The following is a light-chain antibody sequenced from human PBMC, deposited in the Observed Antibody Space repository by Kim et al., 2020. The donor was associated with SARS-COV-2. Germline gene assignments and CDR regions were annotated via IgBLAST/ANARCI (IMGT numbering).Light chain of an antibody. Sequence: SSELTQDPAVSVALGQTVRITCQGDSLRSYYASWYQQKPGQAPVLVIYGKNNRPSGIPDRFSCSSSGNTASLTLTGAQAEDEADYYCNSRASSGNHLFGG. CDR1: SLRSYY. V-gene: IGLV3-19*01. CDR3: NSRASSGNHL. J-gene: IGLJ3*02. CDR2: GKN.